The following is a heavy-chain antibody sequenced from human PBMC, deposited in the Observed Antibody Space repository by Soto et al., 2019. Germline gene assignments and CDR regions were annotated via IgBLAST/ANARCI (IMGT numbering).Heavy chain of an antibody. V-gene: IGHV4-39*01. J-gene: IGHJ3*02. CDR1: CGSISSSSYY. Sequence: SETLSLTCTVSCGSISSSSYYWGWIRQPPGKGLEWIGSIYYSGSTYYNPSLKSRVTISVDTSKNQFSLKLSSVTAADTAVYYCATLHIVVVVAATGSGAFDIWGQGTMVTVSS. D-gene: IGHD2-15*01. CDR2: IYYSGST. CDR3: ATLHIVVVVAATGSGAFDI.